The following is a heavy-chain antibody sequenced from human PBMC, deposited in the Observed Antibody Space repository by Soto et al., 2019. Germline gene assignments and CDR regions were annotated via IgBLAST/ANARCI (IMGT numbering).Heavy chain of an antibody. J-gene: IGHJ4*02. V-gene: IGHV3-33*01. CDR3: ARDPRGPYLRSGYPYYLDY. D-gene: IGHD3-3*01. CDR2: IWYDGSNK. Sequence: GGSLRLSCAASGFTFSSYGMHWVRQAPGKGLEWVAVIWYDGSNKYYADSVKGRFTISRDNSKNTLYLQMNSLRAEDTAVYYCARDPRGPYLRSGYPYYLDYWGQGTLVTVSS. CDR1: GFTFSSYG.